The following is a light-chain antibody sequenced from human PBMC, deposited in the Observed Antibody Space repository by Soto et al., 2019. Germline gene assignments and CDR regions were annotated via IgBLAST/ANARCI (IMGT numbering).Light chain of an antibody. V-gene: IGLV2-14*03. J-gene: IGLJ1*01. Sequence: QSVLTQPASVSGSPGQSITISCTGTVSDVGGYDSVSWYQQHPGRASKLIIYGVNNRPSGVSNRFSASKSADTASLTISGLQAEDEANYYCCSYTTSTTYVFGTGTKVTVL. CDR2: GVN. CDR3: CSYTTSTTYV. CDR1: VSDVGGYDS.